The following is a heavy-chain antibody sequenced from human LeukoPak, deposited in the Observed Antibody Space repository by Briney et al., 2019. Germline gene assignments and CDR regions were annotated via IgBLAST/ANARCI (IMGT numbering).Heavy chain of an antibody. CDR3: AKLLYYYDSSQPY. V-gene: IGHV3-66*04. CDR1: GLTVSSNY. CDR2: IYSGGST. D-gene: IGHD3-22*01. Sequence: GGSLRLSCAASGLTVSSNYMSWVRQAPGKGLEWVSVIYSGGSTYYADSVKGRFTISRDNSKNTLYLQMNSLRAEDTAVYYCAKLLYYYDSSQPYWGQGALVTVSS. J-gene: IGHJ4*02.